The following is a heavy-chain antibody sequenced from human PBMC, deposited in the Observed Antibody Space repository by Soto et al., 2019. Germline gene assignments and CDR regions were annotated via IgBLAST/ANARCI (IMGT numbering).Heavy chain of an antibody. D-gene: IGHD4-17*01. Sequence: GGSLRLSCAASGFTFSSYGMHWVRQAPGKGLEWVAVIWYDGSNKYYADSVKGRFTISRDNSKNTLYLQMNSLRAEDTAVYYCARDLGTTALDYRGQGTLVTVSS. CDR2: IWYDGSNK. V-gene: IGHV3-33*01. CDR1: GFTFSSYG. J-gene: IGHJ4*02. CDR3: ARDLGTTALDY.